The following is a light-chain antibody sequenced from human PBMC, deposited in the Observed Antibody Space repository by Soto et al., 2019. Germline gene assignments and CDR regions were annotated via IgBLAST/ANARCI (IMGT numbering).Light chain of an antibody. J-gene: IGKJ1*01. CDR2: SAT. CDR3: LQDHDYPRT. V-gene: IGKV1-6*01. Sequence: AIQMTQSPTSLSASVGDRVIITCRESQDISKDLGWYQQKPGKAPKFLIYSATSTQSGVPSTFSGSGFGTDFTLTISSLQPEDFATYYCLQDHDYPRTFGQGTKVEF. CDR1: QDISKD.